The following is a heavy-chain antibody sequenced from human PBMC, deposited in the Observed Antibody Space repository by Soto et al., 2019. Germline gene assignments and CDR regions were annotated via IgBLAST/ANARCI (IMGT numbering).Heavy chain of an antibody. D-gene: IGHD6-19*01. V-gene: IGHV3-33*01. CDR1: GFTFSSYG. J-gene: IGHJ4*02. Sequence: GGSLRLSCAASGFTFSSYGMHWVRQAPGKGLEWVAVIWYDGSNKYYADSVKGRFTISRDNSKNTLYLQMNSLRAEDTAVYYCAREGPIFSIAVAGIFFDYWGQGTLVTVSS. CDR2: IWYDGSNK. CDR3: AREGPIFSIAVAGIFFDY.